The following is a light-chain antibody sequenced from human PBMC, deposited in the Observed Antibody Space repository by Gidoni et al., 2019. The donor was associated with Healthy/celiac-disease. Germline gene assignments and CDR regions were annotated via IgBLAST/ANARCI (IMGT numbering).Light chain of an antibody. CDR1: QTINTY. Sequence: DIQMTQSPSSLSASVGDRVTITCRASQTINTYLNWYQQKQGKAPKLLIYAAYSLQSGVPSRFSGSGSGTDFTLTISSLHPEDFATYYCQQSYSTSRTFGQXTNVEIK. CDR3: QQSYSTSRT. V-gene: IGKV1-39*01. CDR2: AAY. J-gene: IGKJ1*01.